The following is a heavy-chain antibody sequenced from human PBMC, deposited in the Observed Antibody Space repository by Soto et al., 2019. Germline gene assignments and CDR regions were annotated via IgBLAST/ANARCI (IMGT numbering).Heavy chain of an antibody. CDR1: GFSLSTSGMC. V-gene: IGHV2-70*01. J-gene: IGHJ4*02. CDR3: ARTTYYYDSSGYYPFDY. CDR2: IDWDDDK. Sequence: GPTLVNPQQTLTLTCTFSGFSLSTSGMCVSWIRQPPGKALEWLALIDWDDDKYYSTSLKTRLTISKDTSKNQVVLTMTNMDPVDTATYYCARTTYYYDSSGYYPFDYWGQGTLVTVSS. D-gene: IGHD3-22*01.